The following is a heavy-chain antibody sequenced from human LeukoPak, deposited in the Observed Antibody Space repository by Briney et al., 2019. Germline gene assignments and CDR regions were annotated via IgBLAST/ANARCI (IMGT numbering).Heavy chain of an antibody. V-gene: IGHV1-8*01. J-gene: IGHJ4*02. CDR2: MNPNSGNT. Sequence: ASVKVSCKASGYTFTSYDINWVRHPTAQGLEWMGWMNPNSGNTGYAQKFQGRVTMTRNTSISTAYMELSSLRSEDTAVYYCAVVAAAGSKDYWGQGTLVTVSS. CDR3: AVVAAAGSKDY. D-gene: IGHD6-13*01. CDR1: GYTFTSYD.